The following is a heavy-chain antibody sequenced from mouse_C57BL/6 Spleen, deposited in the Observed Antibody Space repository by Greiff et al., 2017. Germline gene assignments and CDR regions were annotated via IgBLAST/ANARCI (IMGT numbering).Heavy chain of an antibody. CDR3: ARTLIYYGSSNY. J-gene: IGHJ2*01. Sequence: VQLQQPGAELVKPGASVKLSCKASGYTFTSYWMQWVKQRPGQGLEWIGEIDPSDSYTNYNQNFKGKATLTVDTSSSTAYMQLSSLTSEDSAVYYCARTLIYYGSSNYWSQGTTLTVSS. V-gene: IGHV1-50*01. CDR1: GYTFTSYW. CDR2: IDPSDSYT. D-gene: IGHD1-1*01.